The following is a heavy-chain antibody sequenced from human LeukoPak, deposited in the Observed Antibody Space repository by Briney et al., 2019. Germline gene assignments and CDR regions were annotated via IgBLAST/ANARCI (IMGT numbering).Heavy chain of an antibody. CDR3: ARGFRGDNFDY. CDR1: GYSISSDFY. Sequence: SETLSLTCAVSGYSISSDFYWGWIRPSPGKGLEWIGTIHYSGSTSYNPSLKSRVTISVDTSKNQFSLKLRSVTAADTAVYYCARGFRGDNFDYWGQGTLVTVSS. V-gene: IGHV4-38-2*01. D-gene: IGHD7-27*01. CDR2: IHYSGST. J-gene: IGHJ4*02.